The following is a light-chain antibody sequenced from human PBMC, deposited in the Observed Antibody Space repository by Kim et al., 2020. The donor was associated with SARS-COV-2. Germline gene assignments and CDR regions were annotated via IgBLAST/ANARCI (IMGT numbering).Light chain of an antibody. V-gene: IGLV4-60*03. CDR2: REGRGSD. Sequence: SSVRRTSKLRRRHRTNSIARQKQQEGKAPRYLMKREGRGSDNKGSGVPDRFSGSSSGADRYLTISNLQSDDEADYYCETWGSNTQVFGGGTQLTVL. CDR3: ETWGSNTQV. CDR1: RRHRTNS. J-gene: IGLJ3*02.